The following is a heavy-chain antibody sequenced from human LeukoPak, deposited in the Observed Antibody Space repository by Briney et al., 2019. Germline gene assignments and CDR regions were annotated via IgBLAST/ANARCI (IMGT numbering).Heavy chain of an antibody. CDR2: TYYRSKWYH. Sequence: SQTLSLTCAISGDSVSSNSAAWNWIRQSPSRGLEWLGRTYYRSKWYHDYAVSVKSRITINPDTSKNQFSLQLNSVTPGDTAVYYCATQLVIESGGMDVWGQGTMVTVSS. V-gene: IGHV6-1*01. J-gene: IGHJ6*02. D-gene: IGHD3-9*01. CDR3: ATQLVIESGGMDV. CDR1: GDSVSSNSAA.